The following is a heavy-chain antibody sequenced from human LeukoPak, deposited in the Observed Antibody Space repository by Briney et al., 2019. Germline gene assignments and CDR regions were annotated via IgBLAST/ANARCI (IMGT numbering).Heavy chain of an antibody. CDR2: ISYDGSNK. D-gene: IGHD6-19*01. V-gene: IGHV3-30*18. CDR3: AKDKSSGWYVFGY. Sequence: RGSLRLSCAASGFTFSSYGMHWVRQAPGKGLEWVAVISYDGSNKYYADSVKGRFTISRDNSKNTLYLQMNSLRAEDTAVYYCAKDKSSGWYVFGYWGQGTLVTVSS. J-gene: IGHJ4*02. CDR1: GFTFSSYG.